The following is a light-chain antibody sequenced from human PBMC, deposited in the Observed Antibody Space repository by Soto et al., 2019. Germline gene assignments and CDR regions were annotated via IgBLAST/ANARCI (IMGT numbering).Light chain of an antibody. Sequence: DIQLTQSPSFLSASVGDRVTITCRANQGVTTYLAWYQQNPAKAPKLLIYAASTLQSRVLSRFSGSGSGTELTHTISSLQAEDSSTYCCQQLDAYPYSFGQGAKLEIK. CDR1: QGVTTY. J-gene: IGKJ2*03. CDR2: AAS. CDR3: QQLDAYPYS. V-gene: IGKV1-9*01.